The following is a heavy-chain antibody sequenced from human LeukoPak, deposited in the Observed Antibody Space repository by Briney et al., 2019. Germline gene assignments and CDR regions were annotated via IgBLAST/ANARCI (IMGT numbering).Heavy chain of an antibody. J-gene: IGHJ1*01. Sequence: GASVKVSCKTSGYRFTAYHLHWGRQAPGQGLEWLGWMNPHSGETNNAQKFQGRVTMTRDTSISVAYMQLSSLRSDDTAVYYCARGMDAEAFQNWGQGTLVTVSS. V-gene: IGHV1-2*02. CDR1: GYRFTAYH. D-gene: IGHD2-2*03. CDR3: ARGMDAEAFQN. CDR2: MNPHSGET.